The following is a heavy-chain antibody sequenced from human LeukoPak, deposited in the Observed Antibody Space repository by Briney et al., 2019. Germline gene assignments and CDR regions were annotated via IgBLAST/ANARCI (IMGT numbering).Heavy chain of an antibody. J-gene: IGHJ4*02. D-gene: IGHD3-9*01. CDR1: GFTFSSYA. CDR3: AKDPASVDILTGYYIEGRGFDY. Sequence: AGGSLRLSCAASGFTFSSYAMSWVRQAPGKXXXXXXXXXXXXXXXYYADSXXXXXTXXXXXXXXXLYLQMNSLRAEDTAVYYCAKDPASVDILTGYYIEGRGFDYWGQGTLVTVSS. CDR2: XXXXXXXX. V-gene: IGHV3-23*01.